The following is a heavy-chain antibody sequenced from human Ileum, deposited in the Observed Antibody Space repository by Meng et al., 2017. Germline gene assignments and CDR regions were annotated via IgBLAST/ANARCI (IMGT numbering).Heavy chain of an antibody. D-gene: IGHD2-8*01. CDR1: GYTFPGYY. Sequence: QVALCRSVAEGKNAGAYGRASCKSVGYTFPGYYIHWVRQAPGQGLEWMALFNPNTGDTNYAQNFQGRVTVTGDTSISTVYMDLNRLTSDDTAVYYCARDLTNEASSDSWGQGTLVTVSS. J-gene: IGHJ4*02. V-gene: IGHV1-2*02. CDR2: FNPNTGDT. CDR3: ARDLTNEASSDS.